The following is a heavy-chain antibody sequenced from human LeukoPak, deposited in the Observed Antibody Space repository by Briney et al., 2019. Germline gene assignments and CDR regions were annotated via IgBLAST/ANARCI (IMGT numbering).Heavy chain of an antibody. CDR1: GFTFSSYG. Sequence: PGGSLRLSCAASGFTFSSYGMHWVRQAPGKGLEWVAVIWYDGSNKYYADSVKGRFTISRDNSKNTLYLQMNSLRAEDTAVYYCARAAGCSWSTNWFDPWGQGTLVTVSS. CDR3: ARAAGCSWSTNWFDP. D-gene: IGHD2-15*01. V-gene: IGHV3-33*01. J-gene: IGHJ5*02. CDR2: IWYDGSNK.